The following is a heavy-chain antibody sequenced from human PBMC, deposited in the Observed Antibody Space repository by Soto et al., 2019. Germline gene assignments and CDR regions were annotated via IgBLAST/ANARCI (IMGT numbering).Heavy chain of an antibody. Sequence: NPSETLSLTCAVSGGSISSSNWWSWVRQPPGKGLEWIGEIYHSGSTNYNPSLKSRVTISVDKSKNQFSLKLSSVTAADTAVYYCARDSDPAVDSSSWYPRYFDYWGQGTLVTVSS. CDR1: GGSISSSNW. CDR2: IYHSGST. J-gene: IGHJ4*02. D-gene: IGHD6-13*01. CDR3: ARDSDPAVDSSSWYPRYFDY. V-gene: IGHV4-4*02.